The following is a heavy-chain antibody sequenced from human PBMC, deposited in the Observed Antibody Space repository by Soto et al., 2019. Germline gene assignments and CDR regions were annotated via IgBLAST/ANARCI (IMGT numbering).Heavy chain of an antibody. CDR3: ARRAAAGRSFDY. D-gene: IGHD6-13*01. CDR1: GFTFSDYY. J-gene: IGHJ4*02. Sequence: GGSLRLSCAASGFTFSDYYMSWIRQAPGKGLEWVSYISSSGNSIYYADSVRGRFTVSRDNAKNSLFLQMNSLRAEDTAVYYCARRAAAGRSFDYWRLGTLVTVSS. CDR2: ISSSGNSI. V-gene: IGHV3-11*01.